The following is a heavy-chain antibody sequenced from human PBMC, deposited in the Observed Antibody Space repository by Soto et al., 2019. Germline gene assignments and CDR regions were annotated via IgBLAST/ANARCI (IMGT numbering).Heavy chain of an antibody. J-gene: IGHJ6*03. Sequence: PSETLSLTCAVYGGSFSGYYWSWIRQPPGKGLEWIGEINHSGSTNYNPSLKSRVTISVDTSKNQFSLKLSSVTAADTAVYYCARGRVVKRSGYYYYMDVWGKGTTVTVSS. D-gene: IGHD2-21*01. CDR3: ARGRVVKRSGYYYYMDV. CDR1: GGSFSGYY. CDR2: INHSGST. V-gene: IGHV4-34*01.